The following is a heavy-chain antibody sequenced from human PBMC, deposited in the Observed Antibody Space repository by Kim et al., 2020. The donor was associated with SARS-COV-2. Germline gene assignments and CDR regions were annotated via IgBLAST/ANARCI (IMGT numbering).Heavy chain of an antibody. CDR1: GISFNTYS. Sequence: GGSLRLFCAASGISFNTYSMNWVRQAPGKGLEWVSYISRDSSYIFYANSVRGRFTISRDNAKNSLYLQMDSLGGDDTAIYYCATRLVGAPLDYWGRGALVTVSS. D-gene: IGHD2-15*01. J-gene: IGHJ4*02. V-gene: IGHV3-21*06. CDR2: ISRDSSYI. CDR3: ATRLVGAPLDY.